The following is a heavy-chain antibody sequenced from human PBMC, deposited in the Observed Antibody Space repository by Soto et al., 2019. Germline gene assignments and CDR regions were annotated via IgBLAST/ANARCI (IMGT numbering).Heavy chain of an antibody. CDR2: IYSGGGT. Sequence: EVQLVESGGGLIQPGGSLRLSCAASGFTVSNNFIIWVRQAPGKGLEWVSLIYSGGGTDYAGSVRGRFTISRDNSKNTVYLQMNSLRAEDTAVYYCARDGAGGPWAGGQGTLVTVSS. D-gene: IGHD2-15*01. CDR3: ARDGAGGPWA. V-gene: IGHV3-53*01. J-gene: IGHJ4*02. CDR1: GFTVSNNF.